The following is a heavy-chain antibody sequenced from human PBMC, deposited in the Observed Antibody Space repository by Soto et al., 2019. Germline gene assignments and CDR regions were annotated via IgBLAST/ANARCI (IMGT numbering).Heavy chain of an antibody. CDR1: GFTFSSYA. CDR2: ISYDGSNK. CDR3: ARPMSIAAAEDWFDP. D-gene: IGHD6-13*01. Sequence: QVQLVESGGGVVQPGRSLRLSCAASGFTFSSYAMHWVRQAPGKGLEWVAVISYDGSNKYYADSVKGRFTISRDNSKNTLYLKMNRLRAEDTAVYYCARPMSIAAAEDWFDPWGQGTLVTVSS. V-gene: IGHV3-30-3*01. J-gene: IGHJ5*02.